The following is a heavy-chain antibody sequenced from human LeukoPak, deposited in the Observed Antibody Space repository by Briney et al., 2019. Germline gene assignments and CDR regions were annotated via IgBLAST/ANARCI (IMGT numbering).Heavy chain of an antibody. V-gene: IGHV4-39*01. CDR1: GGSISSYY. J-gene: IGHJ5*02. D-gene: IGHD3-22*01. Sequence: SETLSLTCTVSGGSISSYYWGWIRQPPGKGLEWIGSIYYSGSTYYNPSLKSRVTISVDTSKNQFSLKLSSVTAADTAVYYCARLGPYDMNWFDPWGQGTLVTVSS. CDR3: ARLGPYDMNWFDP. CDR2: IYYSGST.